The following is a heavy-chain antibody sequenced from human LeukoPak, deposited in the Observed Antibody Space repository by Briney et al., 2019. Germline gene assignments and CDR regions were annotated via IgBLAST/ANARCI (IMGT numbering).Heavy chain of an antibody. CDR1: GGTFSSYA. CDR3: ASLLGYCSGGSCSPYYFDY. Sequence: SVKVSCKASGGTFSSYAISWVRQAPGQGLEWMGGIIPNGGTANYAQKFQGRVTITTDESTSTAYMELSRLRSDDTAVYYCASLLGYCSGGSCSPYYFDYWGQGTLVTVSS. CDR2: IIPNGGTA. J-gene: IGHJ4*02. V-gene: IGHV1-69*05. D-gene: IGHD2-15*01.